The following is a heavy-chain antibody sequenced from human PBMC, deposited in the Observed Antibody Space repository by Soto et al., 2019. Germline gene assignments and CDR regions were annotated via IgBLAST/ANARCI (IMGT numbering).Heavy chain of an antibody. CDR1: GFTFSDNY. J-gene: IGHJ4*02. CDR3: ARPYCSGGGCYLDS. D-gene: IGHD2-15*01. V-gene: IGHV3-11*01. CDR2: ITGSGDTV. Sequence: QVQLVESGGDLVKPGGSLRLSCAASGFTFSDNYMSWIRQAPGRGLEWLSYITGSGDTVYYADSVKGRFTISRDNAKNSLYLRMNSLRAGDTAVYHCARPYCSGGGCYLDSWGQGTLVTVSS.